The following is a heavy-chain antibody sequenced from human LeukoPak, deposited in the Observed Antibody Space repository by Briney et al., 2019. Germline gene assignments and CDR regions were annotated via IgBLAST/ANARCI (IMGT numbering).Heavy chain of an antibody. D-gene: IGHD3-10*01. CDR3: ARDRGGSGVHYFDY. V-gene: IGHV1-2*02. CDR1: GYTFTGYY. CDR2: INPNSGGT. Sequence: ASVKVSCKASGYTFTGYYMHWVRQAPGQGLEWMGWINPNSGGTNYSQKFQGRVTMTRYTSISTAYMELSRLRSDGTAVYYCARDRGGSGVHYFDYWGQGTLVTVSS. J-gene: IGHJ4*02.